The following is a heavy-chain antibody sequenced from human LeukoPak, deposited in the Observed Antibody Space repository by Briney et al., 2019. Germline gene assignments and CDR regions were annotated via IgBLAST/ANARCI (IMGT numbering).Heavy chain of an antibody. D-gene: IGHD6-19*01. CDR2: IYYNGST. J-gene: IGHJ4*02. Sequence: SETLSLTCTVSGGSISSSSYYWGWIRQPPGKGLEWIGSIYYNGSTYYNPSLKSRVTISVDTSKNQFSLKLSSVTAADTAVYYCARWGSGWYYFDYWGQGTLVTVSS. V-gene: IGHV4-39*01. CDR3: ARWGSGWYYFDY. CDR1: GGSISSSSYY.